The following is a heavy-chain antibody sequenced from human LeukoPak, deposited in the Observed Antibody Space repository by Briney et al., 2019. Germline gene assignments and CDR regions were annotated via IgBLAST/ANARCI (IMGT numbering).Heavy chain of an antibody. CDR3: AREGITGYSYGRFDP. Sequence: SETLSLTCTVSGGSVSSGSYYWSWIRQPPGKGLEWIGYIYYSGSTNYNPSLKSRVTISVDTSKNQFSLKLSSVTAADTAVYYCAREGITGYSYGRFDPWGQGTLVTVSS. CDR1: GGSVSSGSYY. D-gene: IGHD5-18*01. CDR2: IYYSGST. J-gene: IGHJ5*02. V-gene: IGHV4-61*01.